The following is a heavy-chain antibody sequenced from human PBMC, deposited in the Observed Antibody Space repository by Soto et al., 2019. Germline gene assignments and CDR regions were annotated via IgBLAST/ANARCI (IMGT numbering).Heavy chain of an antibody. CDR1: GYSFTSYW. CDR3: ARHQGGSSSWYGGNCYYGMGV. J-gene: IGHJ6*02. Sequence: PGESLKISCKGSGYSFTSYWISWVRQMPGKGLEWMGRIDPSDSYTNYSPSFQGHVTISADKSISTAYLQWSSLKASDTAMYYCARHQGGSSSWYGGNCYYGMGVWGQGTTVTVSS. V-gene: IGHV5-10-1*01. D-gene: IGHD6-13*01. CDR2: IDPSDSYT.